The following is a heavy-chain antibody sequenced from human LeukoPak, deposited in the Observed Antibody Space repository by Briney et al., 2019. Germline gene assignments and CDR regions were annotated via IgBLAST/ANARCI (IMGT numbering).Heavy chain of an antibody. J-gene: IGHJ4*02. Sequence: SVKVSCKASGGTFSSYAISWVRQAPGQGLEWMGRIIPILGIANYAQKFQGRVTITADESTSTAYMELSSLRSEDTAVYYCARSPAGGYYYGSGSYIDYWGQGTLVTVSS. CDR3: ARSPAGGYYYGSGSYIDY. D-gene: IGHD3-10*01. CDR1: GGTFSSYA. CDR2: IIPILGIA. V-gene: IGHV1-69*04.